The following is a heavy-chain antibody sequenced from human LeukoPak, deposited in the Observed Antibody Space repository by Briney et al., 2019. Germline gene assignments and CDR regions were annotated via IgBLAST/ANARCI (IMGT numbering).Heavy chain of an antibody. Sequence: PGESLKISCKGSGYSFTSYWFGWVRQMPGNGPEWMGIINPGYSDIRYSPSFQGQVTISADKSISTAYLQWSSLKASDTAIYYCARHDKGYSGYVTLDYWGQGTLVTVSS. D-gene: IGHD5-12*01. CDR1: GYSFTSYW. J-gene: IGHJ4*02. CDR3: ARHDKGYSGYVTLDY. CDR2: INPGYSDI. V-gene: IGHV5-51*01.